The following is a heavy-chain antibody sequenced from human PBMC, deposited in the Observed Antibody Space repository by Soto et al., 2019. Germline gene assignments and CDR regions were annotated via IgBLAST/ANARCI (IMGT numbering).Heavy chain of an antibody. CDR1: GGYISSGGYC. V-gene: IGHV4-39*01. CDR3: ASQHYYDSSGYYVVY. CDR2: IHYSGST. Sequence: SETLSLTCAVSGGYISSGGYCWSWIRQPPGKGLEWIGNIHYSGSTYYDSSLRSRVTISIDTSKNQFSLKLSSVTATDTAVYYCASQHYYDSSGYYVVYWGQGTLVTVSS. D-gene: IGHD3-22*01. J-gene: IGHJ4*02.